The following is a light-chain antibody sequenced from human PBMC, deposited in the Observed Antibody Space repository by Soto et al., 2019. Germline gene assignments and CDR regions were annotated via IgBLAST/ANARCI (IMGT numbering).Light chain of an antibody. V-gene: IGKV3-20*01. CDR1: QSVITTY. CDR3: HEYGSLPFP. CDR2: GAS. J-gene: IGKJ4*01. Sequence: EVVLTQSPGTLSLSPGERATLSCRASQSVITTYLGWYQQGPGQAPRLLIYGASSRATGIPDRFSGSGSGTQFTLTISRLEPEDFAVYYCHEYGSLPFPFGGGTKVDIK.